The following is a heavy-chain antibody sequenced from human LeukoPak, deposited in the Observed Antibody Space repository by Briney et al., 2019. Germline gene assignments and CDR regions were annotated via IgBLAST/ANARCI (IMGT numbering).Heavy chain of an antibody. CDR1: GGSFSGYY. J-gene: IGHJ6*02. CDR2: INHSGST. V-gene: IGHV4-34*01. Sequence: PSETLSLTCVVYGGSFSGYYWSWIRQPPGKGLEWIGEINHSGSTNYNPSLKSRVTISVDTSKNQFSLRLSSVTAADTAVYYCARGDYYGSGYYYYGMDVWGQGTTVTVSS. D-gene: IGHD3-10*01. CDR3: ARGDYYGSGYYYYGMDV.